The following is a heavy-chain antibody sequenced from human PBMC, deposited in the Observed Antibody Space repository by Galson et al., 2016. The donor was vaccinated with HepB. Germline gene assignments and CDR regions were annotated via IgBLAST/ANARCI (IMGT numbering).Heavy chain of an antibody. D-gene: IGHD4-17*01. J-gene: IGHJ6*02. Sequence: SLRLSCAASGFTFNNYGINWVRQAPGKGLEWVAVISYDGNNRHYADAVKGRFTISRDSSTNTVYLQMNSLRADDTAVYFCARDRGLLHYYHGMDVWGQGTTVTVSS. CDR2: ISYDGNNR. V-gene: IGHV3-33*08. CDR3: ARDRGLLHYYHGMDV. CDR1: GFTFNNYG.